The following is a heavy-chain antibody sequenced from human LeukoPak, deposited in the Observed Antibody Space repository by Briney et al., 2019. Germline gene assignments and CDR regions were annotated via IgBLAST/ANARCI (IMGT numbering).Heavy chain of an antibody. D-gene: IGHD6-13*01. J-gene: IGHJ4*02. CDR3: ARAGSSWYGVFDY. V-gene: IGHV3-11*05. Sequence: GGSLRLSYAASGFTFSDYYMSWIRQAPGKGLEWVSYISSSSSYTKYVDSVKGRFTISRDNAKNSLYLQMNSLRAEDTAVYYCARAGSSWYGVFDYWGQGALVTVSS. CDR2: ISSSSSYT. CDR1: GFTFSDYY.